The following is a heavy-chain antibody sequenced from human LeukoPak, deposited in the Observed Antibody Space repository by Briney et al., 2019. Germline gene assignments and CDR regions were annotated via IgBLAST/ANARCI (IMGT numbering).Heavy chain of an antibody. CDR2: INPSGGST. V-gene: IGHV1-46*01. D-gene: IGHD3-10*01. CDR1: GYTFTSYY. J-gene: IGHJ4*02. Sequence: ASVKVSCKASGYTFTSYYMHWARQAPGQGLEWMGIINPSGGSTSYAQKSQGRVTMTRDTSTSTVYMELSSLRSEDTAVYYCAKATSGSYYNYWGQGTIVTVSS. CDR3: AKATSGSYYNY.